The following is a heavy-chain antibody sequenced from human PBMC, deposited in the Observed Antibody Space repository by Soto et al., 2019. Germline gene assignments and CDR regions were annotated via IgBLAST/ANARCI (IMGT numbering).Heavy chain of an antibody. CDR1: GFTYSTYT. J-gene: IGHJ4*02. Sequence: HPGGSLRLSCAASGFTYSTYTMHWVRQAPGKGLEWVAVISYDGNNKFYADSVKGRFTISRDNSKNTLYLQMNSLRAEDTAVYYCAREKEIPGYGHQGYFDYWGQGTLVTVSS. CDR3: AREKEIPGYGHQGYFDY. V-gene: IGHV3-30-3*01. CDR2: ISYDGNNK. D-gene: IGHD5-18*01.